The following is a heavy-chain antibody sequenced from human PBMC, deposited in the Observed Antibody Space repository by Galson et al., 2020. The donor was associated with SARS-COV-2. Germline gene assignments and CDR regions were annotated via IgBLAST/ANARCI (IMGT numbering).Heavy chain of an antibody. Sequence: GASLKYSCKTSGYSFKDYWIGRERKLPGKGQQWMGVLDTDDSYTKYNPSFEGQATLSADKSTTTVYLQWNSLRASDTAMYYCASHGASSGWYEGIDFWGQGTLVTVSS. CDR3: ASHGASSGWYEGIDF. CDR2: LDTDDSYT. CDR1: GYSFKDYW. J-gene: IGHJ4*02. V-gene: IGHV5-51*01. D-gene: IGHD6-19*01.